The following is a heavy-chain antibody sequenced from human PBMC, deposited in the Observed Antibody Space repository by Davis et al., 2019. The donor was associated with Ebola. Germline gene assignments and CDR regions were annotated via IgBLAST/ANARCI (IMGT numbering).Heavy chain of an antibody. CDR1: GFTSSDHY. CDR3: AREARYCSGGSCYRHYYFDY. D-gene: IGHD2-15*01. CDR2: ISSSTYT. Sequence: PGRSLRLSCAASGFTSSDHYMSWIRQAPGKGLEWISYISSSTYTKYADSVKGRFTISRDNAKNSLHLQINSLRAEDTALYYCAREARYCSGGSCYRHYYFDYWGQGTLVTVSS. V-gene: IGHV3-11*06. J-gene: IGHJ4*02.